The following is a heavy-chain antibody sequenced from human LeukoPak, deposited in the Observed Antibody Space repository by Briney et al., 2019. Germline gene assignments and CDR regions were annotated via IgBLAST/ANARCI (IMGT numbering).Heavy chain of an antibody. J-gene: IGHJ6*03. Sequence: SQTLSLTCTVSGGSISSGGYYWSWIRQHPGKGLEWIGYIYYSGSTHYNPSLKSRVTISVDTSKNQFSLKLSSVTAADTAVYYCARAPRYYYYYMDVWGKGTTVTVSS. CDR3: ARAPRYYYYYMDV. V-gene: IGHV4-31*03. CDR2: IYYSGST. CDR1: GGSISSGGYY.